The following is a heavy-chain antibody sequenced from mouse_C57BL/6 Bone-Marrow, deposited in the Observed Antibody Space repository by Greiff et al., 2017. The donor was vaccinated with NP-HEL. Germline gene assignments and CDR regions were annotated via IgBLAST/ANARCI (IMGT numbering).Heavy chain of an antibody. Sequence: QVQLKESGPGLVKPSQSLFLTCYITGFPITSGYYWIWIRQSPGKPLEWMGYITHSGETFYNPSLQSPTSITRETSSNQFFLQLTSVAKEDTAMSDCQGDYAGYWYFDVWGKGTSVTVSS. J-gene: IGHJ1*03. CDR1: GFPITSGYY. V-gene: IGHV12-3*01. CDR3: QGDYAGYWYFDV. CDR2: ITHSGET. D-gene: IGHD4-1*01.